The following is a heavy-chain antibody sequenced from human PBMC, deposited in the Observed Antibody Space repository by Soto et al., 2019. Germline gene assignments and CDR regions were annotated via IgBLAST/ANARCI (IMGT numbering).Heavy chain of an antibody. D-gene: IGHD3-22*01. Sequence: QVPLVQSGAEVKKPGASVMVSCKASGYTFIAYYMHWVRQAPGQGLEWMGWINPNSGDTNSAQKFQGRVTMTRDTSFSTVYMAMSRLRSDDTAVYYCARGDYYDTSGIDHWGQGTLVTVSS. V-gene: IGHV1-2*02. CDR1: GYTFIAYY. CDR3: ARGDYYDTSGIDH. J-gene: IGHJ4*02. CDR2: INPNSGDT.